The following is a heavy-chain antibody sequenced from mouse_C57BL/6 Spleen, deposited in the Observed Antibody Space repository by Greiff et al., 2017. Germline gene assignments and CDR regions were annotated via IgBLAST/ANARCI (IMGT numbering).Heavy chain of an antibody. D-gene: IGHD4-1*01. CDR3: ARKLAGTYCAMDY. J-gene: IGHJ4*01. CDR2: INPGSGST. CDR1: GYTFTSYW. Sequence: QVQLQQPGAELVKPGASVKMSCKASGYTFTSYWITWVKQRPGQGLELIGDINPGSGSTNYNEKFKSKATLAVDKSSSTAYMQRSSLTSEDTSVYYCARKLAGTYCAMDYWGQGTSVTVSS. V-gene: IGHV1-55*01.